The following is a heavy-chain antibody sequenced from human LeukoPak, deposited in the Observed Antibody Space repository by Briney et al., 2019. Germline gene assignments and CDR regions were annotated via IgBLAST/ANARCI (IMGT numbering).Heavy chain of an antibody. CDR3: AHTKYSSGWQYYFDY. CDR2: IYWDDDK. CDR1: GSSLSTTGVG. D-gene: IGHD6-19*01. V-gene: IGHV2-5*02. J-gene: IGHJ4*02. Sequence: SGPTLAKSTQTLTLTCTFSGSSLSTTGVGAGWIRQPPGKALEWLAVIYWDDDKRYSPSLKSRLTITKDTSKNQVVLTMTNMDPVDTATYYCAHTKYSSGWQYYFDYWGQGTLVTVSS.